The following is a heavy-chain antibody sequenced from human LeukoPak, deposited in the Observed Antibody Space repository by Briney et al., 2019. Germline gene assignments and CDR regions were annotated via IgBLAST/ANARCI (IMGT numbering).Heavy chain of an antibody. Sequence: ASVKVSCKASGYTFTSYYMHWVRQAPGQGLEWMGIINPSGGSTSYAQKFQGRVTMTRDTSTSTVYMELSSLRSEDTAVYYCARGGPWLRSSPGAFDIWGQGTMVTVSS. J-gene: IGHJ3*02. D-gene: IGHD5-12*01. CDR2: INPSGGST. V-gene: IGHV1-46*01. CDR1: GYTFTSYY. CDR3: ARGGPWLRSSPGAFDI.